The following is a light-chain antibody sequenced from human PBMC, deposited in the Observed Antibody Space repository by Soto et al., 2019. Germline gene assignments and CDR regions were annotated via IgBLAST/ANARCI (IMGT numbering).Light chain of an antibody. V-gene: IGKV1-5*01. J-gene: IGKJ1*01. CDR1: QDISSG. Sequence: DIQMTQSPSTLSSSAGDRLTITCRASQDISSGLAWYQQKPGRAPKLLIYDASTLVSGVPSRFSGSGSGTEFTLTISSLQPDDCATYYCQSGTFGQGTKVDIK. CDR3: QSGT. CDR2: DAS.